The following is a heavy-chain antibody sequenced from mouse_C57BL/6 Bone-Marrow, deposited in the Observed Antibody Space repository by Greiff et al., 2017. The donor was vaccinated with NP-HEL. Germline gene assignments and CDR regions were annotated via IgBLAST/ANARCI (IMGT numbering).Heavy chain of an antibody. V-gene: IGHV5-6*01. CDR3: ARHPHYYYGSSYSSWFAY. D-gene: IGHD1-1*01. J-gene: IGHJ3*01. CDR1: GFTFSSYG. CDR2: ISSGGSYT. Sequence: EVQLVESGGDLVKPGGSLKLSCAASGFTFSSYGMSWVRQTPDKRLEWVATISSGGSYTYYPDSVKGRFTISRDNAKNTLYLQMSSLKSEDTAMYYCARHPHYYYGSSYSSWFAYWGQGTLVTVSA.